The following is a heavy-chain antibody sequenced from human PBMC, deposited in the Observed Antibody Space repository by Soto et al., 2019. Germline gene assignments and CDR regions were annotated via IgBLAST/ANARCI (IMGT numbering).Heavy chain of an antibody. Sequence: DVQLVESGGGLVQPGGSLRLSCAVSGFTFSSFEMNWVCQAPGKGLEWLSYISGSGNTIYYADSVKGRVTISRDNAKNSLNLQMNSLRAEDSAVYYCAREQWLADPFDFWGQGTVVTVSS. CDR1: GFTFSSFE. D-gene: IGHD6-19*01. V-gene: IGHV3-48*03. CDR2: ISGSGNTI. CDR3: AREQWLADPFDF. J-gene: IGHJ3*01.